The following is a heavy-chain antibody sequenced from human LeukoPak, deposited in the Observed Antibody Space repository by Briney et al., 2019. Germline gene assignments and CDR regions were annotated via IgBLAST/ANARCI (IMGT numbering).Heavy chain of an antibody. CDR2: ISPHSGGT. D-gene: IGHD4-23*01. CDR3: ARGHGGNLYYFDY. V-gene: IGHV1-2*02. J-gene: IGHJ4*02. CDR1: GYIFTGYY. Sequence: GASVKVSCKASGYIFTGYYMHWVRQAPGQGLEWMGWISPHSGGTNYAQKFQGRVTMTRDTSISTAYMDLSSLRSDDTAVYYCARGHGGNLYYFDYWGQGTLVTVSS.